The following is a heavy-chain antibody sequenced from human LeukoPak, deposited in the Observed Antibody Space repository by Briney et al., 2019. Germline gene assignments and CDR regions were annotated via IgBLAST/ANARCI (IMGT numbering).Heavy chain of an antibody. V-gene: IGHV4-30-2*01. Sequence: SQTLSLTCTASGGSISSGGYYWSWIRQPPGKGLEWIGYIYHSGSTYYNPSLKSRVTISVDRSKNQFSLKLSSVTAADTAVYYCARGKSVGRRYFDYWGQGTLVTVSS. D-gene: IGHD4-23*01. CDR3: ARGKSVGRRYFDY. CDR1: GGSISSGGYY. J-gene: IGHJ4*02. CDR2: IYHSGST.